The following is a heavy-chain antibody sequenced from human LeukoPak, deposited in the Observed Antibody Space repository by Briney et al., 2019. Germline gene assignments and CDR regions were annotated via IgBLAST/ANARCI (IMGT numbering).Heavy chain of an antibody. CDR2: INSVGSST. Sequence: SGGSLRLSCAASGFTFSSYEMNWVRQAPGKGLVWVSRINSVGSSTTYADSVKGRFTISRDNAKNTLYLQMSSLRAEDTAVYYCARDFDRYYFDSWGQGTLVTVSS. CDR1: GFTFSSYE. CDR3: ARDFDRYYFDS. D-gene: IGHD3-9*01. J-gene: IGHJ4*02. V-gene: IGHV3-74*03.